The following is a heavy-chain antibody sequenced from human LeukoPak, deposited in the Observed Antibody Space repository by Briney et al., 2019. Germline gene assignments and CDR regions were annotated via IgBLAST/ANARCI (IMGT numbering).Heavy chain of an antibody. V-gene: IGHV4-34*01. CDR2: INHSGST. Sequence: PSETLSLTCAVYGGSFSGYYWSWIRQPPGKGLEWIGEINHSGSTNYNPSLKCRVTISVDTSKNQFSLKLSSVTAADTAVYYCAKPRYTGYSYGYVDYWGQGTLVTVSS. CDR1: GGSFSGYY. D-gene: IGHD5-18*01. J-gene: IGHJ4*02. CDR3: AKPRYTGYSYGYVDY.